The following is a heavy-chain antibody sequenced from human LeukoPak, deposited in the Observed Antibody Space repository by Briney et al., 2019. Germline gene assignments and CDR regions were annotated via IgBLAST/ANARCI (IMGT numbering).Heavy chain of an antibody. CDR3: ARRVAGSYHDAFDI. D-gene: IGHD1-26*01. J-gene: IGHJ3*02. CDR2: IYPGDSDT. CDR1: GYSFTSYW. V-gene: IGHV5-51*01. Sequence: GESLKISCTGSGYSFTSYWIGWVREMPGKGLEWMGIIYPGDSDTRYSPSFQGQVTISADKSISTAYLQWSSLRASDTAMYYCARRVAGSYHDAFDIWGQGTMVTVSS.